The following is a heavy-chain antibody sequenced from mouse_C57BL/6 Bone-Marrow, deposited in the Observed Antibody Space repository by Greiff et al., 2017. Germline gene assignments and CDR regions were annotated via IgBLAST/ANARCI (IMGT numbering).Heavy chain of an antibody. CDR2: IDPSDSYT. CDR1: GYTFTSYW. V-gene: IGHV1-59*01. Sequence: QVQLQQPGAELVRPGTSVKLSCKASGYTFTSYWMHWVKQRPGQGLEWIGVIDPSDSYTNYNQKFKGKATLTVDTSSSTAYMQLSSLTSEDSAVYDCARNYGSSYMDCDYWGHGTTLTVAS. CDR3: ARNYGSSYMDCDY. D-gene: IGHD1-1*01. J-gene: IGHJ2*01.